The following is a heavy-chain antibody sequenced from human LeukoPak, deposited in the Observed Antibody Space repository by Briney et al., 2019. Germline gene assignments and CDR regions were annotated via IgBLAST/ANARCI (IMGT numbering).Heavy chain of an antibody. J-gene: IGHJ3*02. Sequence: GASVKVSCKASGYTFTGYYMHWVRQAPGQGLEWMGWINPNSGGTNYAQKFQGWVTMTRDTSISTAYMELSRLRSDDTAVYYCARDGGSSWRVHRAFDIWGQGTMVTVSS. CDR1: GYTFTGYY. D-gene: IGHD6-13*01. V-gene: IGHV1-2*04. CDR3: ARDGGSSWRVHRAFDI. CDR2: INPNSGGT.